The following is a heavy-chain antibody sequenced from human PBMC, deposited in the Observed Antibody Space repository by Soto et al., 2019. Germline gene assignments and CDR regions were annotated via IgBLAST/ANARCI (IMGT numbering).Heavy chain of an antibody. V-gene: IGHV3-23*01. CDR3: ATAAFASVRDHYYLIAV. CDR2: SSGSGGST. J-gene: IGHJ6*03. Sequence: PGGSLRLSCAASGFTFSSYAITWVRHAPGKGQELVSASSGSGGSTYYADSVKGRFTISRDNSKNTLYLQMNSLRAEDAAAYYCATAAFASVRDHYYLIAVWGRGTTVIVSS. D-gene: IGHD3-10*02. CDR1: GFTFSSYA.